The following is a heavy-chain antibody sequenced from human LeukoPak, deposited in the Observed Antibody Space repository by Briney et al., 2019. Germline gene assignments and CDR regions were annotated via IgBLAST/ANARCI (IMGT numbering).Heavy chain of an antibody. V-gene: IGHV3-30*18. CDR2: ISYDGSNK. Sequence: GGSLRLSCAASGFTFSSYGMHWVRQALGKGLEWVAVISYDGSNKYYADSVKGRFTISRDNSKNTLYLQMNSLRAEDTAVYYCAKDPGDCSGGSCYSNWFDPWGQGTLVTVSS. CDR3: AKDPGDCSGGSCYSNWFDP. CDR1: GFTFSSYG. J-gene: IGHJ5*02. D-gene: IGHD2-15*01.